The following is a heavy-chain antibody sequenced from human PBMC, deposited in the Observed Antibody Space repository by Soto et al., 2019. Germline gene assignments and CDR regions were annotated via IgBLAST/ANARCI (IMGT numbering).Heavy chain of an antibody. D-gene: IGHD1-7*01. J-gene: IGHJ6*03. CDR2: ISAYKGNT. CDR1: GYTFTSYG. CDR3: ARMSSGITGTTAEYYYYYYMDV. V-gene: IGHV1-18*01. Sequence: QVQLVQFGAEVKKPGASVKVSCKASGYTFTSYGISWVRQAPGQGLEWMGWISAYKGNTNYAQKVQGRVTMTTDTSTSTAYMELRSLRSDDTAVYYCARMSSGITGTTAEYYYYYYMDVWGKGTTVTVSS.